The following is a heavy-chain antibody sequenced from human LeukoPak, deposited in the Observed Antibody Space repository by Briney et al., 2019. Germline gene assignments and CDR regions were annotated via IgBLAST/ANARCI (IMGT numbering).Heavy chain of an antibody. D-gene: IGHD6-13*01. J-gene: IGHJ4*02. V-gene: IGHV3-66*01. CDR3: ARGPAAEGFDY. CDR1: GFTVSSNY. Sequence: TGGSLRLSCAASGFTVSSNYMSWVRQAPGKGLEWVSVIYSGGSTYYADSVKGRFTISRDNSKNTLYLQMNSLRAEDTAVYYCARGPAAEGFDYWGQGTLVTVSS. CDR2: IYSGGST.